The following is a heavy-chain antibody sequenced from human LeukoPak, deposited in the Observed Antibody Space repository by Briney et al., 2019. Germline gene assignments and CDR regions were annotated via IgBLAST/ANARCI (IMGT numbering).Heavy chain of an antibody. D-gene: IGHD3-9*01. CDR3: ARDGRYFDWLPDAFDI. V-gene: IGHV4-61*02. J-gene: IGHJ3*02. CDR1: GGSISSGSYY. CDR2: IYTSGST. Sequence: PSETLSLTCTVSGGSISSGSYYWSWIRQPAGKGLEWIGRIYTSGSTSYNPSLKSRVTISVDTSKNQFSLKLSSVTAADTAVYYCARDGRYFDWLPDAFDIWGQGTMVTVSS.